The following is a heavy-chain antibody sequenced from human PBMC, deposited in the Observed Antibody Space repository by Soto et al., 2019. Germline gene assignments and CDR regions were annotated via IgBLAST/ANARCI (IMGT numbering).Heavy chain of an antibody. D-gene: IGHD4-17*01. CDR3: AKAPAEDDYGDYYYYYYMDV. Sequence: GGSLRLSCAASRFTFSSYAMSWVRQAPGKGLEWVSAISGSGGSTYYADSVKGRFTISRDNSKNTLYLQMNSLRAEDTAVYYCAKAPAEDDYGDYYYYYYMDVWGKGTTVTVSS. J-gene: IGHJ6*03. V-gene: IGHV3-23*01. CDR1: RFTFSSYA. CDR2: ISGSGGST.